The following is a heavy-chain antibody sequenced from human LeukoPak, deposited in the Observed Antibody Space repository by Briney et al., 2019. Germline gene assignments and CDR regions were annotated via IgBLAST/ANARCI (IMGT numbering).Heavy chain of an antibody. D-gene: IGHD2-21*02. CDR2: ISSSSSYI. CDR3: ARRAYCGGDCYYSDTFDI. Sequence: PGGSLRLSCAASGFTFSSYSMNWVRQAPGKGLEWVSSISSSSSYIYYADSVKGRFTISRDNAKHSLYLQMNSLRAEDTAVYYCARRAYCGGDCYYSDTFDIWGQGTMVTVSS. CDR1: GFTFSSYS. V-gene: IGHV3-21*01. J-gene: IGHJ3*02.